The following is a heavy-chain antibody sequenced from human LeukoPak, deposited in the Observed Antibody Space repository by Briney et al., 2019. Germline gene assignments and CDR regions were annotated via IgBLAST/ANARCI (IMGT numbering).Heavy chain of an antibody. V-gene: IGHV1-8*01. J-gene: IGHJ4*02. CDR2: MNPKSGNS. Sequence: ASVKVSCKASGYTFSSFDINWVRQAPGQGLEWMGWMNPKSGNSGYAQKFQGRVTMTRNTSISTAYMELSSLRSEDTAVYYCARDGSSASPDFDYWGQGTLVTVSS. CDR3: ARDGSSASPDFDY. CDR1: GYTFSSFD. D-gene: IGHD2-2*01.